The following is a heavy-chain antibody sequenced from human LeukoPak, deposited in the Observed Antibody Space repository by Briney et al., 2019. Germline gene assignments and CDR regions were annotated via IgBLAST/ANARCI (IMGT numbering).Heavy chain of an antibody. J-gene: IGHJ1*01. CDR3: TRGDSSGYYSAEYFQH. CDR2: ISSSGSTI. Sequence: GGSLRLSCAASGFTFSSYSMNWVRQVPGKGLEWVSYISSSGSTIYYADSVKGRFTISRDNAKNSLYLQMNSLRAEDTAVYYCTRGDSSGYYSAEYFQHWGQGTLVTVSS. V-gene: IGHV3-48*04. CDR1: GFTFSSYS. D-gene: IGHD3-22*01.